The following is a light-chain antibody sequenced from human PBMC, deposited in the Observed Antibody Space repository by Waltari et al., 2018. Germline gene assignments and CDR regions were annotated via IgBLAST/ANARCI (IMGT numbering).Light chain of an antibody. CDR3: QQRSNWPRLT. CDR1: QSVSSY. Sequence: DIVLTQSPATLSLPPGERATLSCRASQSVSSYLAWYQQKPGQAPRLLIYDASNRATGIPARFSGSGSGTDFTLTISSLEPEDFAVYYCQQRSNWPRLTFGGGTKVEIK. J-gene: IGKJ4*01. CDR2: DAS. V-gene: IGKV3-11*01.